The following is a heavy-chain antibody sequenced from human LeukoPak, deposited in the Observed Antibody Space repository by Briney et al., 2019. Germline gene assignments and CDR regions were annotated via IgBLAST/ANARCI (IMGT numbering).Heavy chain of an antibody. Sequence: GASVKVSCKASGYTFTSYGISWVRQAPGQGLEWMGWISAYNGNTNYAQKLQGRVTMTTDTSTSTAYMELRSLRSDDTAVYYCARERDSSGWSVTSHYYYGMDVWGQGTTVTVSS. D-gene: IGHD6-19*01. CDR3: ARERDSSGWSVTSHYYYGMDV. CDR2: ISAYNGNT. CDR1: GYTFTSYG. J-gene: IGHJ6*02. V-gene: IGHV1-18*01.